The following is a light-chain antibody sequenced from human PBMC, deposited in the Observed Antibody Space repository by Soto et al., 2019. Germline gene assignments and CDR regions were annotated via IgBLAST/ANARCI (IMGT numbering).Light chain of an antibody. CDR2: DVT. Sequence: QSALTQPASVSGSPGQSITISCTGTSSDVGGYNSVSWYRQDPGKAPKLMIYDVTNRPSGVSNRFSGSKSGNTASLTISGLQAEDEAAYYRSSFPSSITYVFGTGTKVTVL. V-gene: IGLV2-14*01. J-gene: IGLJ1*01. CDR1: SSDVGGYNS. CDR3: SSFPSSITYV.